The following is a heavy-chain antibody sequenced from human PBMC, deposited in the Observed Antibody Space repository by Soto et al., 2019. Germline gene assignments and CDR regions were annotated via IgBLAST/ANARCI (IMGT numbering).Heavy chain of an antibody. CDR2: VSYSGGTT. CDR1: GFSFSSYA. Sequence: EVQLLESGGGLVQPGGSLRLSCAASGFSFSSYAMSWVRQAPGKGLEWVSAVSYSGGTTNYADSVKGRFTVSRDNSKNTLYMQMNSLRDEDTDVYYCAKCPIKVFGVVPESDNWFDPWGQGTLVTVSS. J-gene: IGHJ5*02. D-gene: IGHD3-3*01. V-gene: IGHV3-23*01. CDR3: AKCPIKVFGVVPESDNWFDP.